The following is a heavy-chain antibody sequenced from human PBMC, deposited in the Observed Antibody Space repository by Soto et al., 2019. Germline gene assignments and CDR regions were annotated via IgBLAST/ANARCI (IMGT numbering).Heavy chain of an antibody. CDR3: AKDVPYYYDSSSYSDY. V-gene: IGHV3-30*18. CDR1: GFTFSSYG. D-gene: IGHD3-22*01. Sequence: SMRLSCAASGFTFSSYGMHWVRQAPGKGLEWVAVISYDGSNKYYADSVKGRFTISRDNSKNTLYLQMNSLRAEDTAVYYCAKDVPYYYDSSSYSDYWGQGPLVTVSS. J-gene: IGHJ4*02. CDR2: ISYDGSNK.